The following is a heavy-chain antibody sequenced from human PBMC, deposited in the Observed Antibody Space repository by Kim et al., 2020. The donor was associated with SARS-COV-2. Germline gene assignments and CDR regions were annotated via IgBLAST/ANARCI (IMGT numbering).Heavy chain of an antibody. D-gene: IGHD3-16*01. CDR3: ARDRSSVGSPEVRYDYVSHHWFDP. J-gene: IGHJ5*02. V-gene: IGHV4-61*01. Sequence: SETLSLTCTVSGGSVSSGSYYWSWIRQPPGKGLEWIGYIYYSGSTNYNPSLKSRVTISVDTSKNQFSLKLSSVTAADTAVYYCARDRSSVGSPEVRYDYVSHHWFDPWGQGTLVTVSS. CDR1: GGSVSSGSYY. CDR2: IYYSGST.